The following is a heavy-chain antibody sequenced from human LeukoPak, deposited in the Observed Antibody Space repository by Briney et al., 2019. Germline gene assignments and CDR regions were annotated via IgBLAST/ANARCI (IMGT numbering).Heavy chain of an antibody. CDR1: GGSFSGYY. D-gene: IGHD5-18*01. CDR2: INHSGST. J-gene: IGHJ5*02. Sequence: PSETLSLTCAVYGGSFSGYYWSWIRQPPGKGLERIGEINHSGSTNYNPSLKNRVTISVDTYKNQFSLKLSSVTAADTAVYYCARARGYSYGQTNWFDPWGQGTLVTVSS. CDR3: ARARGYSYGQTNWFDP. V-gene: IGHV4-34*01.